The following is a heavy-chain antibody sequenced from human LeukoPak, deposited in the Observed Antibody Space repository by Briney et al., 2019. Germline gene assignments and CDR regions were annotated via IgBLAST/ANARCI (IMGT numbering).Heavy chain of an antibody. Sequence: PSQTLSLLCTVSGDSISSGGYSWSWIRQHPGKGLEWIGYIYYSGSTYYNPSLKSRVTISVDTSKNQFSLKLSSVTAADTAVYYCARGYSYGGPLYYWGQGTLVTVSS. V-gene: IGHV4-31*03. D-gene: IGHD5-18*01. CDR3: ARGYSYGGPLYY. J-gene: IGHJ4*02. CDR1: GDSISSGGYS. CDR2: IYYSGST.